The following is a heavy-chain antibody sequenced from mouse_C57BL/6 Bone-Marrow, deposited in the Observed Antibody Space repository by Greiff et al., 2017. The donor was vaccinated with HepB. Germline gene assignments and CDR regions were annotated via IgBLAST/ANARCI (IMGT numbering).Heavy chain of an antibody. Sequence: EVMLVESGGGLVQPGGSLSLSCAASGFTFTDYYMSWVRQPPGKALEWLGFIRNKANGYTTEYSASVKGRFTISRDNSQSILYLQMNALRAEDSATYYCARYHYESFAYWGQGTLVTVSA. CDR3: ARYHYESFAY. V-gene: IGHV7-3*01. D-gene: IGHD2-4*01. CDR2: IRNKANGYTT. J-gene: IGHJ3*01. CDR1: GFTFTDYY.